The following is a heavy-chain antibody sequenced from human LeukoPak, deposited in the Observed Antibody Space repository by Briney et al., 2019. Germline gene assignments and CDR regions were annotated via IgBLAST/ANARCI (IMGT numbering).Heavy chain of an antibody. Sequence: GGSLRLSCAASGFIFSSYSMNWVRQAPGKGLEWVSYISSSSSTLYYADSVKGRFTISRDNAKNTLYLQMNSLRAEDTAVYYCARDGSEQHGHAFDIWGQGTMVTVSS. CDR2: ISSSSSTL. CDR3: ARDGSEQHGHAFDI. J-gene: IGHJ3*02. V-gene: IGHV3-48*01. D-gene: IGHD5-12*01. CDR1: GFIFSSYS.